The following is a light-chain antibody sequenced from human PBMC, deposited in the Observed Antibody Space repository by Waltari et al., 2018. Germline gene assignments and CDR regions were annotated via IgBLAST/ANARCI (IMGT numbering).Light chain of an antibody. J-gene: IGLJ3*02. V-gene: IGLV3-19*01. Sequence: SELTQGPDVSVALGQTVKITCQGDSLRTPYASWYQVKPGQAPVLVLFGKEKRPSGIPDRISGYSSGTTSSLTITGAQAEDEAAYYCHSRKGSDNQVVFGGGTKLTVL. CDR2: GKE. CDR3: HSRKGSDNQVV. CDR1: SLRTPY.